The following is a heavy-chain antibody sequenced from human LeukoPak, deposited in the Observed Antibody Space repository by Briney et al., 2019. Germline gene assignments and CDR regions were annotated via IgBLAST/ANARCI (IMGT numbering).Heavy chain of an antibody. J-gene: IGHJ3*02. CDR3: AREGQQWPRNAFDI. CDR2: INAGNGNT. CDR1: GYTFTSYA. D-gene: IGHD6-19*01. Sequence: ASVKVSCKASGYTFTSYAMHWVRQAPGQRLEWMGWINAGNGNTKYSQKFQGRVTITRDTSASTAYMELSSLRSEDTAVYYCAREGQQWPRNAFDIWGQGTMVTVSS. V-gene: IGHV1-3*01.